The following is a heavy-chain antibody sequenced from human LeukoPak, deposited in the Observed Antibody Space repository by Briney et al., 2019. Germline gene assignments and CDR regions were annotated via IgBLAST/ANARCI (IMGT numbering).Heavy chain of an antibody. CDR3: ARVVVYGSGSPYYYYYGMDV. J-gene: IGHJ6*02. CDR2: ISAYNGNT. V-gene: IGHV1-18*01. D-gene: IGHD3-10*01. CDR1: GYTFTSYG. Sequence: ASVKVSCKASGYTFTSYGISWVRQAPGQGLEWMGWISAYNGNTNYAQNLQGRVTMTTDTSTSTAYMELRSLRSDDTAVYYCARVVVYGSGSPYYYYYGMDVWGQGTTVTVSS.